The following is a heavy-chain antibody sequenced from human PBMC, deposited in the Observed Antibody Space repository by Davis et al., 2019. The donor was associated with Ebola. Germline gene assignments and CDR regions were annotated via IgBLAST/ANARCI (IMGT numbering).Heavy chain of an antibody. D-gene: IGHD2/OR15-2a*01. Sequence: PSETLSLTCAVYGGSFSGYYWSWIRQPPGKGLEWIGEINHSGSTNYNPSLKSRVTISVDTSKNQFSLKLSSVTAADTAVYYCARGLLHLGYMDVWGKGTTVTVSS. J-gene: IGHJ6*03. CDR2: INHSGST. V-gene: IGHV4-34*01. CDR3: ARGLLHLGYMDV. CDR1: GGSFSGYY.